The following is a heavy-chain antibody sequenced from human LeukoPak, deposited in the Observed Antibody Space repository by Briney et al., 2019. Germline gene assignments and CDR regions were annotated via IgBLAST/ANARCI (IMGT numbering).Heavy chain of an antibody. V-gene: IGHV5-51*01. J-gene: IGHJ4*02. Sequence: GESLKISCKGSGYSFTSYWIGCVRQMPGKGLEWMGIIYPGDSDTRYSPSFQGQVTISADKSISTAYLQWSSLKASDTAMYYCARLLLWFGELSGFDYWGQGTLVTVSS. CDR1: GYSFTSYW. CDR3: ARLLLWFGELSGFDY. D-gene: IGHD3-10*01. CDR2: IYPGDSDT.